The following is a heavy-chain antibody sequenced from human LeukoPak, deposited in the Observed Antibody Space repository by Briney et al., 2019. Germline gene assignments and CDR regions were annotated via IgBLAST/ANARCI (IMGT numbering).Heavy chain of an antibody. V-gene: IGHV1-18*01. J-gene: IGHJ4*02. CDR2: ISAYSGNT. Sequence: ASVKVSCKASGYTFTTYDISWVRQAPGQGLEWMGWISAYSGNTNYAQNLQGRVTMTTDTATSTAYMELRSLRSDDTAVYYCARDDGGGGDRGDYWGQGTLVTVSS. D-gene: IGHD2-21*02. CDR3: ARDDGGGGDRGDY. CDR1: GYTFTTYD.